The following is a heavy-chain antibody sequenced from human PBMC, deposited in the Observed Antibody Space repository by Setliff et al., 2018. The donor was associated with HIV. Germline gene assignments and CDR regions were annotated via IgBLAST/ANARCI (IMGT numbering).Heavy chain of an antibody. V-gene: IGHV3-23*01. CDR2: ISGSGGST. CDR1: GFTFSSYA. D-gene: IGHD4-17*01. J-gene: IGHJ5*02. Sequence: PGGSLRLSCAASGFTFSSYAMSWVRQAPGKGLEWVSAISGSGGSTYYADSVKGRFTISRDNSKNTLYLQMNSLRAEDTAVYYCAKSGDYGGNYGWFDPWGQGTLVTVSS. CDR3: AKSGDYGGNYGWFDP.